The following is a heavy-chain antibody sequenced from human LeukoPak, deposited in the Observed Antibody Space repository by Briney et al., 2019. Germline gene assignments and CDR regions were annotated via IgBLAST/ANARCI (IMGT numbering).Heavy chain of an antibody. CDR2: ISGSGGST. J-gene: IGHJ6*03. CDR3: AKSTAAAGYYYMDV. Sequence: PGGSLRLSCAASGFTFSNYAMSWVRQAPGKGLEWVSGISGSGGSTFYADSVKGRFTISRDNSKNTLYLQMNSLRAEDTAVYYCAKSTAAAGYYYMDVWGKGTTVNISS. CDR1: GFTFSNYA. V-gene: IGHV3-23*01. D-gene: IGHD6-13*01.